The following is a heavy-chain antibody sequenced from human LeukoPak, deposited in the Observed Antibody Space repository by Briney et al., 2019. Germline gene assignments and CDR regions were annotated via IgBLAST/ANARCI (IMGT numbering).Heavy chain of an antibody. J-gene: IGHJ4*02. D-gene: IGHD5-12*01. CDR1: GLIVSSNY. Sequence: GGSLRLSCAASGLIVSSNYMTWVRQAPGKGLEWVSFIYSGGSTYCADSVKGRFTISRDNSKNTLYLQMNSLRAEDTAVYYCGRLGWLRSFAVDYWGQGTLATVSS. CDR3: GRLGWLRSFAVDY. CDR2: IYSGGST. V-gene: IGHV3-53*01.